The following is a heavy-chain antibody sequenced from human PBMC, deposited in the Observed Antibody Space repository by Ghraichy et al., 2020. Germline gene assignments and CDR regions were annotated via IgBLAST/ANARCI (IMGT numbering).Heavy chain of an antibody. CDR3: TREGVLLWFGESLDY. V-gene: IGHV3-49*03. Sequence: GGSLRLSCTASGFTFGDYAMSWFRQAPGKGLEWVGFIRSKAYGGTTEYAASVKGRFTISRDDSKSIAYLQMNSLKTEDTAVYYCTREGVLLWFGESLDYWGQGTLVTVSS. CDR1: GFTFGDYA. CDR2: IRSKAYGGTT. J-gene: IGHJ4*02. D-gene: IGHD3-10*01.